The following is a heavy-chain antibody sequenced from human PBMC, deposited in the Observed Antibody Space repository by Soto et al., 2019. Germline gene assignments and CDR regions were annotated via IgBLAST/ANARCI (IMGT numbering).Heavy chain of an antibody. Sequence: GGSLRLSCAASGFTFSSYSMNWVRQAPGKGLEWVSSISSSSSYIYYADSVKGRFTISRDNAKNSLYLQMNSLRAEDTAVYYCARVIGIASAGTLLGYYGTDVWGQGTTVTVSS. CDR3: ARVIGIASAGTLLGYYGTDV. D-gene: IGHD6-13*01. CDR1: GFTFSSYS. J-gene: IGHJ6*02. V-gene: IGHV3-21*01. CDR2: ISSSSSYI.